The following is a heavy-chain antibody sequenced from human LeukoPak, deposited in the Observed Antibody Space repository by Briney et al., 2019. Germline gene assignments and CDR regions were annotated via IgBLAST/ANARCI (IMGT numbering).Heavy chain of an antibody. D-gene: IGHD6-25*01. CDR3: ANTAKVTPRDY. CDR2: ISGSGGTT. CDR1: GFTFSSTW. V-gene: IGHV3-23*01. J-gene: IGHJ4*02. Sequence: PGGSLRLSCAASGFTFSSTWMSWVRQAPGKGLEWVSAISGSGGTTYYADFVKGRFTISRDNSKNTVYLQMNSLRAEDTAVYYCANTAKVTPRDYWGQGTLVTVSS.